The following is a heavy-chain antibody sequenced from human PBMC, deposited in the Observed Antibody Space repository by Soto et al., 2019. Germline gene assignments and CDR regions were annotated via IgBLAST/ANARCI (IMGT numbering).Heavy chain of an antibody. J-gene: IGHJ4*02. CDR2: ISGSGGST. CDR1: GFTFSSYA. Sequence: GGSLRLSCAASGFTFSSYAMSWVRQAPGKGLEWVSAISGSGGSTYYADSVKGRFTISRDNSKNTLYLQMNSLRAEDTAVYYRAKDYRYGSGSYYNFFDYWGQGTLVTVSS. D-gene: IGHD3-10*01. CDR3: AKDYRYGSGSYYNFFDY. V-gene: IGHV3-23*01.